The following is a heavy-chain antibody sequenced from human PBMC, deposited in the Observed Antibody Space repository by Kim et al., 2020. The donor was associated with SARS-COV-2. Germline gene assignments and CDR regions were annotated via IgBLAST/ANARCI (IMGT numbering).Heavy chain of an antibody. V-gene: IGHV3-21*01. Sequence: GGSLRLSCAASGFTFSSFSMNWVRQAPGKGLEWVSGISISSAYRNYADSLKGRFTISRDNAKNSLYLQMNSLRADDTAVYYCARDARRRVRDKESADAFDVWGQGTLLTVSS. D-gene: IGHD4-4*01. CDR2: ISISSAYR. J-gene: IGHJ3*01. CDR3: ARDARRRVRDKESADAFDV. CDR1: GFTFSSFS.